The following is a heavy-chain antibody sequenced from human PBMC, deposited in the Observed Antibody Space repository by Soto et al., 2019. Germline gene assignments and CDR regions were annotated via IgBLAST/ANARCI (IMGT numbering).Heavy chain of an antibody. D-gene: IGHD2-15*01. CDR2: ISAHTGSS. CDR1: GYTVTSPG. Sequence: VKADCQFTGYTVTSPGTSMVLPAPRQGLEWMGWISAHTGSSEYAQRVQGRVTMTTDRSTSTAYMKLRSLRSDDTAVYDCARAFCYQGIYCSGESPAAFD. CDR3: ARAFCYQGIYCSGESPAAFD. J-gene: IGHJ4*01. V-gene: IGHV1-18*01.